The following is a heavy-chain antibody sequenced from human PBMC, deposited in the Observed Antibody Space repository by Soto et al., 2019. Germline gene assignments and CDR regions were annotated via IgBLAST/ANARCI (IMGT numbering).Heavy chain of an antibody. D-gene: IGHD3-9*01. CDR1: EFSFSDQY. J-gene: IGHJ4*02. CDR3: SSVDPSHKSPEY. Sequence: VGSLRLSCTFSAGSEFSFSDQYMDCFRQAPGKGLEWVGRSRNRVNNLSTAYAASVQGRFTISRDESKNTVYLQMHSLKTDDTAVYYCSSVDPSHKSPEYWGQRTLVNVSS. CDR2: SRNRVNNLST. V-gene: IGHV3-72*01.